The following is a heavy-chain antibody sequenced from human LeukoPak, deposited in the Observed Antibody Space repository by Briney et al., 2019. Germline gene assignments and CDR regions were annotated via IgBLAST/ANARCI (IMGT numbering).Heavy chain of an antibody. CDR1: GFTFSSYG. D-gene: IGHD3-10*01. Sequence: GGSLRLSCAASGFTFSSYGMHWVRQAPGKGLEWVAVISYDGTNKYYADSVKGRFTISRDNSKNTLYLQMNSLRAEDTAVYYCAKDSGGPDGSGSYYGYYFDSWGQGTLVTVSS. J-gene: IGHJ4*02. CDR3: AKDSGGPDGSGSYYGYYFDS. V-gene: IGHV3-30*18. CDR2: ISYDGTNK.